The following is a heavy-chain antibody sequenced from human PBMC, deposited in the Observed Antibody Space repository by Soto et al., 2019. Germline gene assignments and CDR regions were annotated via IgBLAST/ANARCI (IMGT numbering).Heavy chain of an antibody. CDR3: ARDGHGMDV. Sequence: PSETLSLTCTVSGGSVSTGSYDWSWIRQPPGKGLEWIGKIFFTGSAHYNPSLGNRVTMSVDTSKDQFSLTLTSVTAADTAVYYCARDGHGMDVWGQGTTVTVSS. CDR2: IFFTGSA. J-gene: IGHJ6*02. V-gene: IGHV4-61*01. CDR1: GGSVSTGSYD.